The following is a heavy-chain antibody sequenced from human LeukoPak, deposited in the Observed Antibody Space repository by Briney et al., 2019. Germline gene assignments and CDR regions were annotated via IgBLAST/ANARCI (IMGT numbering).Heavy chain of an antibody. CDR1: GYTFTSYD. CDR3: AIASHDSSGYSPDAFDI. J-gene: IGHJ3*02. Sequence: ASVKVSCKASGYTFTSYDINWVRQATGQGLEWMGWMNPNSGNTGYAQKFQGRVTMTRNTSISTAYMELSSLRSEDTAVYYCAIASHDSSGYSPDAFDIWGQGTMVTVSS. D-gene: IGHD3-22*01. CDR2: MNPNSGNT. V-gene: IGHV1-8*01.